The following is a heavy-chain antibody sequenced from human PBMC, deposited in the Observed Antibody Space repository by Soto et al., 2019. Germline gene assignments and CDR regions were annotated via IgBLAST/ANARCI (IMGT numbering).Heavy chain of an antibody. D-gene: IGHD2-2*02. CDR1: RYIFATSW. CDR3: ARRDCSSTHCYRWFDP. CDR2: IYPGDSDT. V-gene: IGHV5-51*01. J-gene: IGHJ5*02. Sequence: GASLKISCKRSRYIFATSWIDWVRQMPGNGLEWMGIIYPGDSDTRYSPSFQGQVTISADKSINTAYLQWSSLKASDTAMYYCARRDCSSTHCYRWFDPWGQGTLVTVSS.